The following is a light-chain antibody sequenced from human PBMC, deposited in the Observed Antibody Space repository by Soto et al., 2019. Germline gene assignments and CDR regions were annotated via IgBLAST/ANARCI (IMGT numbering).Light chain of an antibody. CDR3: CSYAGSSTLV. V-gene: IGLV2-23*01. Sequence: QSVLTQPASVSGSPGQSITISCTGTSSDVGSYNLVSWYQQHPGKAPKLMIYEGSKRPSGVSNRFSGSKSGNTASLTISGLQAEDEADYYCCSYAGSSTLVFGRGTKLIVL. CDR2: EGS. J-gene: IGLJ3*02. CDR1: SSDVGSYNL.